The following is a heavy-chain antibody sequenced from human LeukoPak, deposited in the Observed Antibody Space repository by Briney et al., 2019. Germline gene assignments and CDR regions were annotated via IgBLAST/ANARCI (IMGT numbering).Heavy chain of an antibody. D-gene: IGHD3-10*01. Sequence: PGGSLRLSCTASGFIFNNYGMNWVRQAPGKGLEWVSYISSSSSTIYYADSVKGRFIISRDNAKNSLYLQMNSLRDEDTAVYYCARDRDSFDYWGQGTLVTVSS. J-gene: IGHJ4*02. V-gene: IGHV3-48*02. CDR2: ISSSSSTI. CDR1: GFIFNNYG. CDR3: ARDRDSFDY.